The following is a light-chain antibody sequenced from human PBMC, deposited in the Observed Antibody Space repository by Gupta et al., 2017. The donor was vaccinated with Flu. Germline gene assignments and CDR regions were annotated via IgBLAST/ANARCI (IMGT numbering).Light chain of an antibody. Sequence: DVVMTQSPDSLAVSLGERATINCKSSQSLLYSSNNKNHLAWYQKKPGQPPKLLIYWASTRESGVPDRFSGSGSGTDFTLTISSLQAEDVAVYYCQQYYTNPPGFTFGHGTKVDIK. CDR1: QSLLYSSNNKNH. CDR2: WAS. V-gene: IGKV4-1*01. J-gene: IGKJ3*01. CDR3: QQYYTNPPGFT.